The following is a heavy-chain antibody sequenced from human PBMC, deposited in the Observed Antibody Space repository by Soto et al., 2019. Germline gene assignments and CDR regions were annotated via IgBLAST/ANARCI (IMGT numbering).Heavy chain of an antibody. CDR1: RNTFTSCD. D-gene: IGHD3-3*01. J-gene: IGHJ5*02. CDR2: MNPNSGNT. V-gene: IGHV1-8*01. Sequence: SVRGSFPASRNTFTSCDVSSVRQATGKGLERMGWMNPNSGNTGYAQKFQGRVTMTRNTSISTAYMELSSLRSEDTAVYYCARVPAYYDFWSGYLKPYNWFDPWGQGTLVTVSS. CDR3: ARVPAYYDFWSGYLKPYNWFDP.